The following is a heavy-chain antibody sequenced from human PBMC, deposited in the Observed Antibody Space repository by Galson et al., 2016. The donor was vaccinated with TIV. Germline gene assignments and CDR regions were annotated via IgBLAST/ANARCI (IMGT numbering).Heavy chain of an antibody. CDR3: VKTNIYLDLVVADGAFDI. CDR2: ITRNSANI. J-gene: IGHJ3*02. V-gene: IGHV3-9*01. D-gene: IGHD3-22*01. CDR1: GFSFDEYA. Sequence: SLRLSCAASGFSFDEYAMHWVRQAAGKGLEWVAGITRNSANIGYAGSVKGRFTVSRDNAKKSLYLQMNSLRTEDTALYYCVKTNIYLDLVVADGAFDIWGQGTMVAVS.